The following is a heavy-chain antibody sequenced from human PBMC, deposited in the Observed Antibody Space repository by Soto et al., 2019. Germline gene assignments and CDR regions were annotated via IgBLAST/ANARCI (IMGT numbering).Heavy chain of an antibody. CDR3: ARGAHPYYSSGFIDY. CDR1: GFTFSRNA. Sequence: GGSLRLSCAASGFTFSRNAMTWVRQAPGKGLEWVSVITNTGGDTLYADSVKGRFTISRDNAKNTLYLQMTSLRVEDTAVYYCARGAHPYYSSGFIDYWGQGTLVTVSS. CDR2: ITNTGGDT. D-gene: IGHD3-22*01. V-gene: IGHV3-23*01. J-gene: IGHJ4*02.